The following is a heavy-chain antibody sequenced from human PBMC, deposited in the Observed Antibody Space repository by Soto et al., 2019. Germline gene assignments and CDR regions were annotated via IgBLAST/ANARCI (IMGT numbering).Heavy chain of an antibody. D-gene: IGHD6-19*01. CDR3: ASSSGWYLLDY. Sequence: GGSLRLSCAASGFTFSSYAMHWVRQAPGKGLEWVAVISYDGSNKYYADSVKGRFTISRDNSKNTLYLQMNSLRAEDTAVYYCASSSGWYLLDYWGQGTLVTVSS. V-gene: IGHV3-30-3*01. CDR1: GFTFSSYA. CDR2: ISYDGSNK. J-gene: IGHJ4*02.